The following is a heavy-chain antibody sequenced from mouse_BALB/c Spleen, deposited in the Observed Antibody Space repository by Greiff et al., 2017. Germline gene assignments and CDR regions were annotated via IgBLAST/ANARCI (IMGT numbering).Heavy chain of an antibody. V-gene: IGHV1-14*01. CDR3: ARESYDGYYLFAY. D-gene: IGHD2-3*01. Sequence: EVQGVESGPELVKPGASVKMSCKASGYTFTSYVMHWVKQKPGQGLEWIGYINPYNDGTKYNEKFKGKATLTSDKSSSTAYMELSSLTSEDSAVYYCARESYDGYYLFAYWGQGTLVTVSA. CDR1: GYTFTSYV. J-gene: IGHJ3*01. CDR2: INPYNDGT.